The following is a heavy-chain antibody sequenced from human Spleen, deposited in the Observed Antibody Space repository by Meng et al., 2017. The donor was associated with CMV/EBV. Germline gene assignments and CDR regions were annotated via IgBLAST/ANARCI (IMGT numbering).Heavy chain of an antibody. CDR1: GYTFTSYG. J-gene: IGHJ6*02. Sequence: ASVKVSCKASGYTFTSYGISWVRQAPGQGLEWMGWISPDSGGTSYAQKFQGRVTMTRDTSISAAYMELSRLRSDDTAVYYCARGTTRTGYYDMDVWGQGTTVTVSS. V-gene: IGHV1-2*02. CDR2: ISPDSGGT. D-gene: IGHD1-1*01. CDR3: ARGTTRTGYYDMDV.